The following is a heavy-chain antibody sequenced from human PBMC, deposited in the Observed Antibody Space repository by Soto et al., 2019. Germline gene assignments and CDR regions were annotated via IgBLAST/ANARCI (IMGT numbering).Heavy chain of an antibody. J-gene: IGHJ4*02. CDR1: GYSFLNFW. CDR2: TYPGDSDT. Sequence: GESLKISCKASGYSFLNFWIGWVRQVPGKGPEWMGLTYPGDSDTRYSPSFQGQVTISADQSRTTAYLQWSSLKASDSAIYYCERPPYPPYSFTSGDFWGQGTRVTVSS. D-gene: IGHD5-18*01. CDR3: ERPPYPPYSFTSGDF. V-gene: IGHV5-51*01.